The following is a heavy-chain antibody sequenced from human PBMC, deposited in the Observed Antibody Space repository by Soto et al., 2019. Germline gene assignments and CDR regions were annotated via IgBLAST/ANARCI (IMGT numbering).Heavy chain of an antibody. J-gene: IGHJ3*02. D-gene: IGHD3-22*01. Sequence: QVQLVQSGAEVKKPGSSVKVSCKASGGTFSSYAISWVRQAPGQGLEWMGGIIPIFGTANYAQKFQGRVTITAXXAXSXXYMELSSLRSEDTAVYYCARDRDNYDSRGTDAFDIWGQGTMVTVSS. CDR2: IIPIFGTA. CDR3: ARDRDNYDSRGTDAFDI. V-gene: IGHV1-69*12. CDR1: GGTFSSYA.